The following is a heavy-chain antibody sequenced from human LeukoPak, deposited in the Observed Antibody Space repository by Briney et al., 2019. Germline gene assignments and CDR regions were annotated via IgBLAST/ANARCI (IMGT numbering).Heavy chain of an antibody. Sequence: GGSLRLSCAASGFTFGSYSMHWVSQAPGKGLEWGAVISHDGRNTYYAKSVKGRFTISRDDSKNTLYLQMNSLRADDTAVYYCARNSVTTGYYFDYWGRGTLVTVSS. CDR2: ISHDGRNT. CDR3: ARNSVTTGYYFDY. CDR1: GFTFGSYS. D-gene: IGHD4-17*01. V-gene: IGHV3-30*04. J-gene: IGHJ4*02.